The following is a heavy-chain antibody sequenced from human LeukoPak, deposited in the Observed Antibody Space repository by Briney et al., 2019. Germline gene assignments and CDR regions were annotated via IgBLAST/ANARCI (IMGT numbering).Heavy chain of an antibody. CDR1: GFTFSSYA. CDR3: ARDGEYSSSWEDFDY. Sequence: GGSLRLSCAASGFTFSSYAMHWVRQAPGKGLEWVAVISYDGSNKYYADSVKGRFTISRDNSKNTLYLQMNGLRAEDTAVYYCARDGEYSSSWEDFDYWGQGTLVTVSS. V-gene: IGHV3-30*04. D-gene: IGHD6-13*01. CDR2: ISYDGSNK. J-gene: IGHJ4*02.